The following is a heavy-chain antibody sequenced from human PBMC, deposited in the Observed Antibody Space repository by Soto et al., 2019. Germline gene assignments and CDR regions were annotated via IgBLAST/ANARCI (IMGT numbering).Heavy chain of an antibody. D-gene: IGHD3-16*01. CDR3: AKQTVELSLGGFDP. CDR1: GYTFANYY. Sequence: QVRLVQSGAEVQKPGASVKISCEASGYTFANYYVHWVRQAPGQGLEWMGKINPSGGATTFAQKFQGRVTMIWDGSAKSVYMEMRSLNADDTAVYYCAKQTVELSLGGFDPWGQGTLVTVSS. J-gene: IGHJ5*02. CDR2: INPSGGAT. V-gene: IGHV1-46*01.